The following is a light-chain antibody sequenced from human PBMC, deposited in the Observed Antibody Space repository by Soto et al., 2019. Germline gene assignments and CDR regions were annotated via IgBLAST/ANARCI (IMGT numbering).Light chain of an antibody. CDR1: QSVSTW. V-gene: IGKV1-5*01. J-gene: IGKJ1*01. CDR2: EAS. CDR3: LQYNDHQWT. Sequence: DIQMTQSPSTLSACVGDRVTITCRPSQSVSTWLAWYQQKPGEAPNLLIYEASRLKSGVPTRFSGSASGREFTLTITNLQPDDVATYYCLQYNDHQWTFGQGTKVDIK.